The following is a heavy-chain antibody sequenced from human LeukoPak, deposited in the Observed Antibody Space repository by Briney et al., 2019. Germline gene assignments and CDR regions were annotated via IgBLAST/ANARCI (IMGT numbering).Heavy chain of an antibody. CDR1: GFTFSSYS. D-gene: IGHD1-1*01. V-gene: IGHV3-21*01. CDR3: ARDESTDGIDY. Sequence: GGSLRLSCAASGFTFSSYSMNWVRQAPGKGLEWVSSISSSSSYIYYADSVKGRFTISRDNAKNSLYLQMNSLRAEDTAVYYCARDESTDGIDYWGQGTLVTVSS. CDR2: ISSSSSYI. J-gene: IGHJ4*02.